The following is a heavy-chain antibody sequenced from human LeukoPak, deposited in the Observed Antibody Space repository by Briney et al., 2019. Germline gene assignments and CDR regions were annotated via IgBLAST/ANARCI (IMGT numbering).Heavy chain of an antibody. Sequence: GGSLRLSCAASGFTFSNAWMSWVRQAPGKGLEWVGRIKSKTDGGTTDYAEPVKGRFTISRDDSKNTLYLQMNSLKTEDTAVYYCTTVPRYYYDSSGYSSYFDYWGQGTLVTVSS. J-gene: IGHJ4*02. D-gene: IGHD3-22*01. CDR3: TTVPRYYYDSSGYSSYFDY. CDR1: GFTFSNAW. CDR2: IKSKTDGGTT. V-gene: IGHV3-15*01.